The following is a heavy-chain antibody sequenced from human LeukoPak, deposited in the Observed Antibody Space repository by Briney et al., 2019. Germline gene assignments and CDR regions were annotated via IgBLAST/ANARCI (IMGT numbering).Heavy chain of an antibody. CDR2: IRYDGSNK. V-gene: IGHV3-33*01. Sequence: GGSLRLSCAASGFTFSSYGMHWVRQAPGKGLEWVAVIRYDGSNKYYADSVKGRFTISRDNSKNTLYLQMNSLRAEDTAVYYCARVMRAYDSSGRSPGYWGQGTLVTVSS. J-gene: IGHJ4*02. CDR3: ARVMRAYDSSGRSPGY. D-gene: IGHD3-22*01. CDR1: GFTFSSYG.